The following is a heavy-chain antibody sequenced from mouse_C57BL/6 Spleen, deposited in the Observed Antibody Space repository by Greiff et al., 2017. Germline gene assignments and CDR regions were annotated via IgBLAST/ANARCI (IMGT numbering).Heavy chain of an antibody. CDR3: ARHECYYGSSHWYFDV. J-gene: IGHJ1*03. V-gene: IGHV1-62-2*01. D-gene: IGHD1-1*01. CDR2: FYPGSGSI. CDR1: GYTFTEYT. Sequence: VKLVESGAELVKPGASVKLSCKASGYTFTEYTIHWVKQRSGQGLEWIGWFYPGSGSIKYNEKFKDKATLTADKSSSTVYMELSRLTSEDSAVYFCARHECYYGSSHWYFDVWGTGTTVTVSS.